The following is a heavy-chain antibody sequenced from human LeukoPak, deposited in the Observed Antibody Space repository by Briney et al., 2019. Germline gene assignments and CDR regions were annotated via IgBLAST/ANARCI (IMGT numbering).Heavy chain of an antibody. CDR1: GGSFSGYY. Sequence: PSETLSLTCAVYGGSFSGYYWSWIRQPPGKGLEWIGEINHSGSTNYNPSLKGRVTISVDTSKNQFSLKLSSVTAADTAVYYCARIRSGYCSGGSCYLLYYYYYYYMDVWGKGTTVTVSS. CDR3: ARIRSGYCSGGSCYLLYYYYYYYMDV. V-gene: IGHV4-34*01. D-gene: IGHD2-15*01. J-gene: IGHJ6*03. CDR2: INHSGST.